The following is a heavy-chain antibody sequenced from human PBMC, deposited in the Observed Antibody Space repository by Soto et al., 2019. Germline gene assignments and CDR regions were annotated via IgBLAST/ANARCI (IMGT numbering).Heavy chain of an antibody. V-gene: IGHV3-23*01. Sequence: GGSLRLSCVASGFTFGNNAMSWVRLAPGKGLEWVSSINGGDGGTYYADSVKGRFTISRDNSKNTLYLQMNGLRDDDTAVYYCAKSSCSTSRCLYRSDVWGLGTTVTVSS. CDR3: AKSSCSTSRCLYRSDV. J-gene: IGHJ6*02. CDR1: GFTFGNNA. CDR2: INGGDGGT. D-gene: IGHD2-2*01.